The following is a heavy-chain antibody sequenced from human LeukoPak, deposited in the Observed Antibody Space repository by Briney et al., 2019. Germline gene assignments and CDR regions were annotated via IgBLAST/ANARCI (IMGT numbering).Heavy chain of an antibody. CDR3: ARGYCSGGSCQIGFYYYGMDV. D-gene: IGHD2-15*01. CDR1: GFTFSSYA. V-gene: IGHV3-23*01. Sequence: GGSLRLSCAASGFTFSSYAMSWVRQAPGKGLEWVSGISGSGGSTYYADSVKGRFTISRDNSRNTLYLQMNSLRAEDTAVYYYARGYCSGGSCQIGFYYYGMDVWGKGTTVTVSS. CDR2: ISGSGGST. J-gene: IGHJ6*04.